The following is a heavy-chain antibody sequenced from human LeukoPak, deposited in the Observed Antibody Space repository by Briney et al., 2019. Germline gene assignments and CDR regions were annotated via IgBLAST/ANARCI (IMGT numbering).Heavy chain of an antibody. CDR3: ARGVYSSGWYDLYYYYGMDV. V-gene: IGHV4-59*01. CDR2: IYYSGST. J-gene: IGHJ6*02. CDR1: GGSISSYH. D-gene: IGHD6-19*01. Sequence: KSSETLSLTCTVSGGSISSYHWSWIRQPPGKGLEWIGYIYYSGSTNYNPSLKSRVTISVDTSKNQFSLKLSSVTAADTAVYYCARGVYSSGWYDLYYYYGMDVWGQGTTVTVSS.